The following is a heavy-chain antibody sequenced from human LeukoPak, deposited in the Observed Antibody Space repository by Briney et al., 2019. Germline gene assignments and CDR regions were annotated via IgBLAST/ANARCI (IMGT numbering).Heavy chain of an antibody. CDR2: ISSSSSYI. J-gene: IGHJ4*02. D-gene: IGHD3-3*01. CDR3: ARAGVNFWSGYYSDY. V-gene: IGHV3-21*01. CDR1: GFTFSSYS. Sequence: GGPLRLSCAASGFTFSSYSMNWVRQAPGKGLEWVSSISSSSSYIYYADSVKGRFTISRDNAKNSLYLQMNSLRAEDTAVYYCARAGVNFWSGYYSDYWGQGTLVTVSS.